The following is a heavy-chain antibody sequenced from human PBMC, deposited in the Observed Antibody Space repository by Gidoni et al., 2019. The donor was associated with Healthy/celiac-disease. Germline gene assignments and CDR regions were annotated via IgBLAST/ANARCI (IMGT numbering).Heavy chain of an antibody. CDR1: GGSISSYY. CDR2: IYYSGST. D-gene: IGHD6-13*01. V-gene: IGHV4-59*01. CDR3: ARDQAAAGERRFDP. Sequence: QVQLPESGPGLVKPSETLSLTSTVPGGSISSYYWSWIRQPPGKGLEWIGYIYYSGSTNYNPSLKSRVTISVDTSKNQFSLKLSSVTAADTAVYYCARDQAAAGERRFDPWGQGTLVTGSS. J-gene: IGHJ5*02.